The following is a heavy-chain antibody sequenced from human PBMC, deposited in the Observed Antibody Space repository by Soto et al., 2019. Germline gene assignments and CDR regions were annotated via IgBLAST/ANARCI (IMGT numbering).Heavy chain of an antibody. D-gene: IGHD2-21*02. J-gene: IGHJ4*02. CDR2: TYYRSKWYD. CDR1: GDSVSSISAA. V-gene: IGHV6-1*01. CDR3: AREKGNCGGDCYLDY. Sequence: SQTLSLTCVISGDSVSSISAAWNWIRQSPSRGLEWLGRTYYRSKWYDDYAVSVKSRITINPDTSKNQFSLQLNSVTPEDTALYYCAREKGNCGGDCYLDYWGQGTLLTVSS.